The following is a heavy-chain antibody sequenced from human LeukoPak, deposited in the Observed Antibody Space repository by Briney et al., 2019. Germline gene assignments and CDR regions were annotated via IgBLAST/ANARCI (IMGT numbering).Heavy chain of an antibody. CDR2: ISSDGNNK. CDR3: AKRASSYFDY. Sequence: PGGSLRLSCAASGFSFSTYGMHWVRQAPGKGLEWMAVISSDGNNKYYADSVKGRFTISRDNSMSTLYLQMNSLSTEDTAVYYCAKRASSYFDYWGQGTLVTVCS. D-gene: IGHD6-6*01. V-gene: IGHV3-30*18. J-gene: IGHJ4*02. CDR1: GFSFSTYG.